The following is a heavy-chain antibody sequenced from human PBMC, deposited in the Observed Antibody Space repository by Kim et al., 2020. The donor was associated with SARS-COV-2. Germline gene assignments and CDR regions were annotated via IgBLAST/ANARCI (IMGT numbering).Heavy chain of an antibody. V-gene: IGHV3-7*01. CDR3: ARDSASTAFDI. CDR2: K. J-gene: IGHJ3*02. Sequence: KSYVDSVKGRFTTTRDNAKNSLYRQMNSLRAEDTAVYYCARDSASTAFDIWGQGTMVTVSS. D-gene: IGHD5-18*01.